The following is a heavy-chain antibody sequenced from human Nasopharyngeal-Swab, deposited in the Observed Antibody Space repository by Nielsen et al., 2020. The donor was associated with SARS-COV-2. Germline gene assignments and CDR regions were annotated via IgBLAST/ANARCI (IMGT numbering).Heavy chain of an antibody. J-gene: IGHJ6*04. Sequence: WIRQLPGKGLEWIGEINHSGSTNYNPSLKSRVTISVDTSKNQFSLKLSSVTAADTAVYYCARSIAAAGNFPRIRVFPDVWGKGTTVTVSS. CDR2: INHSGST. V-gene: IGHV4-34*01. CDR3: ARSIAAAGNFPRIRVFPDV. D-gene: IGHD6-13*01.